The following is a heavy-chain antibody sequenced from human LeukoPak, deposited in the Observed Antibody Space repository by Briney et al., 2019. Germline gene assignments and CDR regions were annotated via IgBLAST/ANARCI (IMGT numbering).Heavy chain of an antibody. CDR1: GFTFSSYS. V-gene: IGHV3-21*01. Sequence: GGSLRLSCAASGFTFSSYSMNWVRQAPGKGLEWVSSISSSSSYIYYADSVKGRFTISRDKAKNSLYLQMNSLRAEDTAVYYCARDLGGSSLDYYYYYMDVWGKGTTVTVSS. D-gene: IGHD6-13*01. J-gene: IGHJ6*03. CDR2: ISSSSSYI. CDR3: ARDLGGSSLDYYYYYMDV.